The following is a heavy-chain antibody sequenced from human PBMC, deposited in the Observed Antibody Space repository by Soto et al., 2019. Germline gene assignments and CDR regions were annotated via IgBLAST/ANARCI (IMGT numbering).Heavy chain of an antibody. D-gene: IGHD3-3*01. CDR1: GFTFSDYY. Sequence: LRLSCAASGFTFSDYYMSWIRQAPGKGLERVSYISSSGTTIYYADSVKGRFTISRDNAKNSLYLQLNSLRAEDTAVYYCARVERGITIFGVVIPPFDYWGQGTLVTVSS. CDR2: ISSSGTTI. CDR3: ARVERGITIFGVVIPPFDY. J-gene: IGHJ4*02. V-gene: IGHV3-11*01.